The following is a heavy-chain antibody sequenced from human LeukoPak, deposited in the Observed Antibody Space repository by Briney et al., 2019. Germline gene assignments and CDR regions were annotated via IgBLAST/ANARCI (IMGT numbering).Heavy chain of an antibody. V-gene: IGHV3-30*04. CDR1: GFTFSGSA. CDR2: ISYDGSNK. D-gene: IGHD2-15*01. Sequence: GSLRLSCAASGFTFSGSAMHWVRQAPGKGLEWVAVISYDGSNKYYADSVKGRFTISRDNSKNTLYLQMNSLRAEDTAVYYCAKVDIVVVVGDAFDIWGQGTMVTVSS. J-gene: IGHJ3*02. CDR3: AKVDIVVVVGDAFDI.